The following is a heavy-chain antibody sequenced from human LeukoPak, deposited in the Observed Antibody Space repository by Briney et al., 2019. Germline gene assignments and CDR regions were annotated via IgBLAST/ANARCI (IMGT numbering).Heavy chain of an antibody. V-gene: IGHV3-21*01. D-gene: IGHD4-17*01. CDR2: ISSSSSYI. CDR1: GFTFSSYS. Sequence: PGGSLRLSCAASGFTFSSYSMNWVRQAPGKGLEWVSSISSSSSYIYYADSVKGRFTISRDNAKNSLYLQMNSLRAEDTAVYYCARTTATDDSTFDYWGQGTLVTVSS. CDR3: ARTTATDDSTFDY. J-gene: IGHJ4*02.